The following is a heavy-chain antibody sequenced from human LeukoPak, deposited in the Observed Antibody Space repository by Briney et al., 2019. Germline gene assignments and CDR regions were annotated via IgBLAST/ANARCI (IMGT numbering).Heavy chain of an antibody. D-gene: IGHD4-17*01. J-gene: IGHJ4*02. CDR2: IXYDGXXX. V-gene: IGHV3-30*03. CDR3: ASSGEMDY. Sequence: GGSLRLSCAASGFTXXXXXXXWVRXAPGKGLEWVAVIXYDGXXXXXADSVKXXXXXXXDNSKTTLYLQMNSLRAEDTAVYYCASSGEMDYWGQGTLVTVSS. CDR1: GFTXXXXX.